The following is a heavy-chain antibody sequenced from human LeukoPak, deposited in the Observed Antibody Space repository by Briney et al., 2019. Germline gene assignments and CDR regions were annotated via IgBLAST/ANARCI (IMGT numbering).Heavy chain of an antibody. V-gene: IGHV3-21*01. D-gene: IGHD5-24*01. Sequence: PGGSLRLSCAASGFTFSSYSMNWVRQAPGKGLEWVSSISSSSSYIYYADSVKGRFTISRDNAKNPLYLQMNSLRAEDTAVYYCARDDGDGYNYGFDYWGQGTLVTVSS. CDR1: GFTFSSYS. CDR3: ARDDGDGYNYGFDY. J-gene: IGHJ4*02. CDR2: ISSSSSYI.